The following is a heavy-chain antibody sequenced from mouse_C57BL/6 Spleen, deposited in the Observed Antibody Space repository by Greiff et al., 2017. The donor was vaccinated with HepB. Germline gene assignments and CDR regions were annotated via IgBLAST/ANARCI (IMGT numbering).Heavy chain of an antibody. CDR1: GYTFTSYW. J-gene: IGHJ3*01. CDR3: ARITTDGWFAY. Sequence: VQLQQSGAELVMPGASVKLSCKASGYTFTSYWMHWVKQRPGQGLEWIGEIDPSDSYTNYNQKFKGKSTLTVDKSSSTAYMQLSSLTSEDSAVYYCARITTDGWFAYWGQGTLVTVSA. V-gene: IGHV1-69*01. D-gene: IGHD1-1*01. CDR2: IDPSDSYT.